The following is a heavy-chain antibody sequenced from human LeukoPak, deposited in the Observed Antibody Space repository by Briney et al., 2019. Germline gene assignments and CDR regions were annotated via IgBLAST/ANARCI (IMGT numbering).Heavy chain of an antibody. CDR3: VKVNRYYDSSA. J-gene: IGHJ5*02. V-gene: IGHV3-23*01. CDR2: ISTTGGST. D-gene: IGHD3-22*01. Sequence: PGGSLRLSCAASGFTFSSYAMSWVRQAPGKGLGWVSGISTTGGSTYCADSVKGRFTISRDNSKNTLYLQMDSLRAEDTAVYYCVKVNRYYDSSAWGQGTLVTVSS. CDR1: GFTFSSYA.